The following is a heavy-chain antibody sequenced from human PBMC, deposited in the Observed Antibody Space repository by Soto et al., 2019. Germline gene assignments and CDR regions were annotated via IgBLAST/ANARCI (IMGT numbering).Heavy chain of an antibody. Sequence: SGPTLVNPTETLPLTCTVSGLSLSNGKLGVSWIRQPPGKALEWLEHICSSDDKSYSTSLRSRLSISKDTSRSQVALTMTNLDPMDSATYSCALIKDCSRTDCYLASFDPWGQGTLVTVSS. J-gene: IGHJ5*02. CDR3: ALIKDCSRTDCYLASFDP. CDR1: GLSLSNGKLG. V-gene: IGHV2-26*01. D-gene: IGHD2-2*01. CDR2: ICSSDDK.